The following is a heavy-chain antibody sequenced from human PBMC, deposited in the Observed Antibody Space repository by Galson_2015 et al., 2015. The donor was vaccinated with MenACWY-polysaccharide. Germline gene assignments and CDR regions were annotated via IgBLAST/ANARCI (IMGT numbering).Heavy chain of an antibody. J-gene: IGHJ3*02. CDR1: GYTFTSYG. CDR3: ARDTRLEAPDAFDI. CDR2: ISAYNGNT. V-gene: IGHV1-18*01. Sequence: SVKVSCKASGYTFTSYGISWVRQAPGQGLEWMGWISAYNGNTNYAQKIQGRVTITTDTTTSTAYMELRSLRSDDTAVYYCARDTRLEAPDAFDIWGQGTMVTVSS.